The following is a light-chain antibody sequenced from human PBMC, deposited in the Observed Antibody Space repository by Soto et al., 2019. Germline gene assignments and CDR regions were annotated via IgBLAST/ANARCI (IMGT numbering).Light chain of an antibody. CDR3: QQSYRTPLT. CDR2: GAS. V-gene: IGKV1-39*01. J-gene: IGKJ1*01. CDR1: QTISDY. Sequence: LSPSSLSASVGDRVTITCRASQTISDYLNWYQQKPGKAPKLLIYGASSLQSGVPSRFSGSESGTDFTLTIRSLQPEDFATYYCQQSYRTPLTFAQGTKVDIK.